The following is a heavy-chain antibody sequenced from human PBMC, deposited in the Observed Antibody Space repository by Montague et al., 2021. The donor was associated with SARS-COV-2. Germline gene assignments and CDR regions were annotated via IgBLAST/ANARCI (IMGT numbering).Heavy chain of an antibody. D-gene: IGHD6-19*01. CDR1: GDSVSINSVA. CDR2: TYYRSKWYS. Sequence: CAISGDSVSINSVALSWIRQSPSRGLEWLGRTYYRSKWYSDYAPSLRGRLTVNPDASKNEFSLELNYVTPEDTAVYYCVRYSGWFYFDFWGQGTLVTVSS. CDR3: VRYSGWFYFDF. V-gene: IGHV6-1*01. J-gene: IGHJ4*02.